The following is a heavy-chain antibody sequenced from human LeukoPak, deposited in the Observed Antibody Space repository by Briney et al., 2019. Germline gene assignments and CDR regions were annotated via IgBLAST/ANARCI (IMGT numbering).Heavy chain of an antibody. J-gene: IGHJ4*02. CDR2: IIPIFGTA. CDR3: ARDGGSSGYQDY. Sequence: EASVKVSCKASGGTFSSYAISWVRQAPGQGLEWMGGIIPIFGTANYAQKFQGRVTITTDESTSTAYMELSSLRSEDTAVYYCARDGGSSGYQDYWGQGTLVTVSP. D-gene: IGHD3-22*01. CDR1: GGTFSSYA. V-gene: IGHV1-69*05.